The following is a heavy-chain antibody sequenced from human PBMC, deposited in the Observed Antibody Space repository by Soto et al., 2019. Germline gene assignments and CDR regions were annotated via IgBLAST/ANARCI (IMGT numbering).Heavy chain of an antibody. D-gene: IGHD6-19*01. CDR1: GFTLSSYW. J-gene: IGHJ4*02. CDR3: AWLVERQSLNL. V-gene: IGHV3-7*02. Sequence: EVQLVESGGGLVQPGGSLRLSCAASGFTLSSYWMTWVRQPPGRGLEWVTNINQNAGKIYYVDSVKGRFTVSRDNAKNSLHVQRNRLSVEQTDVYYWAWLVERQSLNLWGQGT. CDR2: INQNAGKI.